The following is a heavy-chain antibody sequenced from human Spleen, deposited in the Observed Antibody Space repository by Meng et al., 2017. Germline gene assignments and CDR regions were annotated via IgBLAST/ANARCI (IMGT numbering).Heavy chain of an antibody. Sequence: GESLKISCTASGFTFSSYAMSWVRQAPGKGLEWVSIIRGGGGSTRYADSVKGRFTISRDNSKNTMYLQMNSLRAEDTAVYYCAKDGGGRYNDYGEHLDYWGQGTLVTVSS. CDR3: AKDGGGRYNDYGEHLDY. D-gene: IGHD4-17*01. CDR2: IRGGGGST. CDR1: GFTFSSYA. V-gene: IGHV3-23*01. J-gene: IGHJ4*02.